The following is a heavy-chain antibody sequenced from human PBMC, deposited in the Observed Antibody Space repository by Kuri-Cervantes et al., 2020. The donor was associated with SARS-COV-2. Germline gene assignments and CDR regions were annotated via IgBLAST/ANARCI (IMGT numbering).Heavy chain of an antibody. CDR3: ASQGKYYYDSSGYPAVYWYFDL. CDR2: INHSGST. V-gene: IGHV4-34*01. J-gene: IGHJ2*01. Sequence: SETLSLTCAVYGGSFSGYYWSWIRQPPGKGLEWIGEINHSGSTNYNPSLKSRVTISVDTSKNQSSLKLSSVTAADTAVYYCASQGKYYYDSSGYPAVYWYFDLWGRGTLVTVSS. CDR1: GGSFSGYY. D-gene: IGHD3-22*01.